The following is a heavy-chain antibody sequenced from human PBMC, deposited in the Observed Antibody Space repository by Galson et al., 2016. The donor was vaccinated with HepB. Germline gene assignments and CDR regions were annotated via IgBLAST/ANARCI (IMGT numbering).Heavy chain of an antibody. CDR1: GFTFSGYG. Sequence: SLRLSCAASGFTFSGYGMNWVRQAPGKGLEWVSAISSSGSFIYYAESVRGRFTISRDNAKNSVYLQMDSLRAEDTAVYYCARDHSASGVWSLPCDFWGQGTLVTVSS. J-gene: IGHJ4*02. CDR2: ISSSGSFI. V-gene: IGHV3-21*01. CDR3: ARDHSASGVWSLPCDF. D-gene: IGHD6-19*01.